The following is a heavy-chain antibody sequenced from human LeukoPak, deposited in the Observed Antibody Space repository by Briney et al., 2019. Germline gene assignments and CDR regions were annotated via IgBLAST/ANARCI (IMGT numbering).Heavy chain of an antibody. Sequence: SETLSLTCTVSGGSISSGDYYWSWIRQPPGKGLEWIGYIYYSGSTYYNPSLKSRVTISVDTSKNQFSLKLSSVTAADTAVYYCARADRKDYDFWSGYYNPTFDYWGQGTLVTVSS. V-gene: IGHV4-30-4*08. CDR2: IYYSGST. D-gene: IGHD3-3*01. J-gene: IGHJ4*02. CDR1: GGSISSGDYY. CDR3: ARADRKDYDFWSGYYNPTFDY.